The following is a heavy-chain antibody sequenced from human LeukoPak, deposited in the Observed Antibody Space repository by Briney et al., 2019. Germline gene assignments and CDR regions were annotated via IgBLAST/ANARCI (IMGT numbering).Heavy chain of an antibody. CDR1: GGTFSSYA. J-gene: IGHJ5*02. D-gene: IGHD3-10*01. CDR2: IIPIFGTA. V-gene: IGHV1-69*13. Sequence: GASVKVSCKASGGTFSSYAISWVRQAPGQGLGWMGGIIPIFGTANYAQKFQGRVTLTADESTSTAYMELSSLRSEDTAVYYCARGDYYGSGSYYNAFDPWGQGTLVTVSS. CDR3: ARGDYYGSGSYYNAFDP.